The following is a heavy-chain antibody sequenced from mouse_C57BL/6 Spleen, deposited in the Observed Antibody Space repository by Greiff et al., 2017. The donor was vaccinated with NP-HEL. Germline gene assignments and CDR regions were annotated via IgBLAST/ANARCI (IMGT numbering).Heavy chain of an antibody. V-gene: IGHV1-4*01. CDR2: INPSSGYT. J-gene: IGHJ1*03. CDR3: ARSGTGTWYFDV. D-gene: IGHD4-1*01. CDR1: GYTFTSYT. Sequence: QVHVKQSGAELARPGASVKMSCKASGYTFTSYTMHWVKQRPGQGLEWIGYINPSSGYTKYNQKFKDKATLTADKSSSTAYMQLSSLTSEDSAVYYCARSGTGTWYFDVWGTGTTVTVSS.